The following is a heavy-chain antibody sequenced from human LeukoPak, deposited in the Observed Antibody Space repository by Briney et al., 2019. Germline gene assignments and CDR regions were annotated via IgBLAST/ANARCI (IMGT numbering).Heavy chain of an antibody. Sequence: SVKVSCKATGGTFSSYAISWVRQAPGQGLEWMGGIIPIFGTANYAQKFQGRVTITTDESTSTAYMEQSSLRSEDTAVYYCARSPSGYYYDSSGYYYFFDYWGQGTLVTVSS. CDR2: IIPIFGTA. CDR1: GGTFSSYA. CDR3: ARSPSGYYYDSSGYYYFFDY. J-gene: IGHJ4*02. V-gene: IGHV1-69*05. D-gene: IGHD3-22*01.